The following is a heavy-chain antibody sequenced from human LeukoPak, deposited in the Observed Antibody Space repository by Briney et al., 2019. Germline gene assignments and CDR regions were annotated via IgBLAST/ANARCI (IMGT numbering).Heavy chain of an antibody. Sequence: PSETLSLTCTVSGGSINSGGYYWSWIRQHPGKGLEWIGYIYYSGSTYYNPSLKSRVTISVDTSNNQFSLKLSSVTAADTAVYYCARGRAYYGSKAFDIWGQGTMVTVSS. J-gene: IGHJ3*02. V-gene: IGHV4-31*03. CDR3: ARGRAYYGSKAFDI. CDR2: IYYSGST. D-gene: IGHD3-22*01. CDR1: GGSINSGGYY.